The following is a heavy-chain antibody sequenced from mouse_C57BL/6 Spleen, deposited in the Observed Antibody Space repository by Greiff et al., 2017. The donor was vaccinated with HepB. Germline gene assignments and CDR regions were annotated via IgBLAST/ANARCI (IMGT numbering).Heavy chain of an antibody. CDR1: GYTFTSYW. V-gene: IGHV1-55*01. Sequence: VQLQQPGAELVKPGASVKMSCKASGYTFTSYWITWVKQRPGQGLEWIGDIYPGSGSTNYNEKFKSKATLTVDTSSSTAYMQLSSLTSEDSAVYYCARDGKLGGYAMDYWGQGTSVTVSS. CDR2: IYPGSGST. J-gene: IGHJ4*01. CDR3: ARDGKLGGYAMDY. D-gene: IGHD3-3*01.